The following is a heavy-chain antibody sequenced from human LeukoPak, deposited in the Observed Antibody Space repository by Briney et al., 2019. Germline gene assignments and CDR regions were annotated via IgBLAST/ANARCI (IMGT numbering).Heavy chain of an antibody. V-gene: IGHV3-23*01. Sequence: GRSLRLSCAASGFPFSSYAMSWVPQAPGKGLEWVSAISGSGGSTYYADSVKGRFTISRDNSKNTLYLQMNSLRSGDTAVYYCATGASDSSGQGTMVTVSS. CDR2: ISGSGGST. CDR1: GFPFSSYA. CDR3: ATGASDS. J-gene: IGHJ3*02.